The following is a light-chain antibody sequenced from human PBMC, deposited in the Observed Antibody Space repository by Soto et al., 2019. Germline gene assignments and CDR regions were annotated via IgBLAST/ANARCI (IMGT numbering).Light chain of an antibody. V-gene: IGKV3-20*01. J-gene: IGKJ1*01. Sequence: EIVLTQSPGTLSLSPGERATLSCRASQSVNSRLAWYQHKPGQAPRLLISGASSRATGIPDRFSGSGSATDFTLTISSLQYEDFAVYYCQQYGSSGTFGQGTKVDIK. CDR3: QQYGSSGT. CDR2: GAS. CDR1: QSVNSR.